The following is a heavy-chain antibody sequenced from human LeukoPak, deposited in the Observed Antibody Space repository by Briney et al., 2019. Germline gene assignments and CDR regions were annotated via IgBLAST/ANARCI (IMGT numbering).Heavy chain of an antibody. J-gene: IGHJ4*02. V-gene: IGHV3-30*02. Sequence: GGSLRLSCAASGFTFRSYGMHWVRQAPGKGLEWVAFIRYDGSNKYYADSVKGRFTISRDNSKNTLYLQMNSLRAEDTAVYYCAKEPGISETGTNGVYWGQGTLVTVSS. D-gene: IGHD6-13*01. CDR1: GFTFRSYG. CDR3: AKEPGISETGTNGVY. CDR2: IRYDGSNK.